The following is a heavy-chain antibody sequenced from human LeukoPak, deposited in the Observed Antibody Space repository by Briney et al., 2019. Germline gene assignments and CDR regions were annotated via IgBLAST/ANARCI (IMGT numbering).Heavy chain of an antibody. CDR1: GYSFTSYW. J-gene: IGHJ5*02. D-gene: IGHD5-18*01. V-gene: IGHV5-51*01. CDR2: IYPGDSDT. CDR3: ARIQSAPWSWFDP. Sequence: GESLKISCKGAGYSFTSYWIGWVRQMPGKGLEWMGIIYPGDSDTRYSPSFQGQVTISADKSISTAHLQWSSLKASDTAMYYCARIQSAPWSWFDPWGQGTLVTVSS.